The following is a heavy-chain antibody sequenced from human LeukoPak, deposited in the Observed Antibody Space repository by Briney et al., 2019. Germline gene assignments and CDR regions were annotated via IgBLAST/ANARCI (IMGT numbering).Heavy chain of an antibody. CDR2: IYYSGST. Sequence: SETLSLTCTVSGGSISSYYWSWIRQPPGKGLEWIGYIYYSGSTNYNPSLKSRVTISVDTSKNQFSLKLSSVTAADTAVYYCARLGYDFWSGVNWFDPWGQGTLVTVSS. V-gene: IGHV4-59*01. D-gene: IGHD3-3*01. J-gene: IGHJ5*02. CDR1: GGSISSYY. CDR3: ARLGYDFWSGVNWFDP.